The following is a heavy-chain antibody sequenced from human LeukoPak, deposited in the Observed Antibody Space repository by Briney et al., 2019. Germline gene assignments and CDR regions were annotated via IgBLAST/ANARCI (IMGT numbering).Heavy chain of an antibody. CDR2: ISYDGSNK. Sequence: QPGGSLRLSCAASGFTFSSYAMHWVRQAPGKGLEWVAVISYDGSNKYYADSVKGRFTISRDNSKNTLYLQMNSLRAEDTAVYYCARDRGPLDYWGQGTLVTVSS. D-gene: IGHD3-10*01. J-gene: IGHJ4*02. CDR3: ARDRGPLDY. V-gene: IGHV3-30*14. CDR1: GFTFSSYA.